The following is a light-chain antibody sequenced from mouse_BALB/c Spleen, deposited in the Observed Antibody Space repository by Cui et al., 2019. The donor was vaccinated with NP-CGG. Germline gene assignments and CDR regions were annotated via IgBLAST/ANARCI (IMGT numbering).Light chain of an antibody. CDR2: GTN. J-gene: IGLJ1*01. Sequence: QAVVTQESAPTTSPGETVTLTCRSSTGAVTTSNYANWVQEKPDHLFTGLTGGTNKRAPGVPARFSGSLIGDKAALTITGAQTEDEAIYFCALWYSNHWVFGGGTKLTVL. V-gene: IGLV1*01. CDR1: TGAVTTSNY. CDR3: ALWYSNHWV.